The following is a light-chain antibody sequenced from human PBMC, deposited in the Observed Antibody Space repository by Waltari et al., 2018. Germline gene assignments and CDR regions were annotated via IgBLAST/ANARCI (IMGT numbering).Light chain of an antibody. CDR1: QSISTD. Sequence: DIQMTQSPSSLSASVGDTVSITCRASQSISTDLNWYQKKPGKAPELLIYGASKLQSGVPPRFSGSGSGAEFTLTINSLQPEDFATYYCQHSYNTPRTFGQGTKVEIK. V-gene: IGKV1-39*01. J-gene: IGKJ1*01. CDR2: GAS. CDR3: QHSYNTPRT.